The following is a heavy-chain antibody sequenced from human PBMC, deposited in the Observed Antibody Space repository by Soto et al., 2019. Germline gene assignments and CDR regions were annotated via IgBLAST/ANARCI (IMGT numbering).Heavy chain of an antibody. CDR3: ARGRMYYYDSSGYSTDY. D-gene: IGHD3-22*01. CDR1: GFTFSSYA. CDR2: ISYDGSNK. V-gene: IGHV3-30-3*01. Sequence: PGGSLRLSCAASGFTFSSYAMHWVRQAPGKGLEWVAVISYDGSNKYYADSVKGRFTISRDNSKNTLYLQMNSLRAEDTAVYYCARGRMYYYDSSGYSTDYWGQGTLVTVSS. J-gene: IGHJ4*02.